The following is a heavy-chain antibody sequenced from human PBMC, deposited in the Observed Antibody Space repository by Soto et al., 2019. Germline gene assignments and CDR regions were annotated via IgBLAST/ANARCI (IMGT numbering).Heavy chain of an antibody. CDR2: IIPIFGTA. Sequence: QVQLVQSGAEVKKPGSSVKVSCKASGGTFSSYAISWVRQAPGQGLEWMGGIIPIFGTANYAQKFQGRVTITADESTSTAYRELSSLRSEDTAVYFCARGGGYCISTSCLRGDWFDPWGQGTMVTVSS. CDR1: GGTFSSYA. V-gene: IGHV1-69*12. J-gene: IGHJ5*02. CDR3: ARGGGYCISTSCLRGDWFDP. D-gene: IGHD2-2*01.